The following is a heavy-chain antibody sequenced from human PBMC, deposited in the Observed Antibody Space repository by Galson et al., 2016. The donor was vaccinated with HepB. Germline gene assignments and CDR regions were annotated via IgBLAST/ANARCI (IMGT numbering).Heavy chain of an antibody. Sequence: SLRLSCAASGFTFDDYAMHWVRQAPGKGLEWVSGITWNSGNIGYADSVKGRFTISRDNANNSLYLQMNSLRAEDTALYYCAKDSGLLRYFSDDSLKYGMGVWGQGTTVTVSS. CDR2: ITWNSGNI. J-gene: IGHJ6*02. V-gene: IGHV3-9*01. CDR3: AKDSGLLRYFSDDSLKYGMGV. CDR1: GFTFDDYA. D-gene: IGHD3-9*01.